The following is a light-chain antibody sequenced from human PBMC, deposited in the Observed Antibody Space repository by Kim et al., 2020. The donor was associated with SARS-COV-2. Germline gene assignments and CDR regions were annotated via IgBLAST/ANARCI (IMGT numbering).Light chain of an antibody. CDR1: QSVSGN. CDR3: QQYNNWPVT. V-gene: IGKV3-15*01. CDR2: GAS. Sequence: VSPEERAALSCRASQSVSGNLAWYQQRPGQAPRLLIYGASTRATGIPARFSGSGSGTEFTLTISSLQSEDFAVYYCQQYNNWPVTFGQGTKVDIK. J-gene: IGKJ1*01.